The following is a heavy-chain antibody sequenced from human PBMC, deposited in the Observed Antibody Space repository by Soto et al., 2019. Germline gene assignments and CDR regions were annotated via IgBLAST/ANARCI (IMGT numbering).Heavy chain of an antibody. J-gene: IGHJ4*02. CDR3: ARKRDYGDFDY. V-gene: IGHV3-30*04. CDR1: GFTFSSYA. CDR2: ISNDGRNE. Sequence: QVQLVESGGDVVQPGRSLRLSCAASGFTFSSYAMHWVRQAPGKGLEWVALISNDGRNEYYADSVKGRFTISRDNSKNTMFLKMNSLKPEDTALYYWARKRDYGDFDYWGQGTLVTVSS. D-gene: IGHD4-17*01.